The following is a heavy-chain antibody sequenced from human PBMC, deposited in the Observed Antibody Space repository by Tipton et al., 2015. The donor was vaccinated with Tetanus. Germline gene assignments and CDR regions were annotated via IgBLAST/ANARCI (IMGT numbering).Heavy chain of an antibody. CDR1: GDSISRGGYF. J-gene: IGHJ5*02. V-gene: IGHV4-31*03. CDR3: ARDQGGGRVVRLNWLDP. CDR2: IYYSGDT. Sequence: TLSLTCTVSGDSISRGGYFWDWVRQRPGEGPGWVGYIYYSGDTYYNPSLKSRVSMSVDTSKKQFSLNLSSVTAADTAVYYCARDQGGGRVVRLNWLDPWGQGTLVTVSS. D-gene: IGHD6-6*01.